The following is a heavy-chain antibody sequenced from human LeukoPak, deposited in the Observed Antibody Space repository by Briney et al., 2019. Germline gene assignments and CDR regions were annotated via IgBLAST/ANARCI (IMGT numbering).Heavy chain of an antibody. V-gene: IGHV1-69*05. Sequence: SVKVSCKASGGTFSSYAISWLRQAPGQGLEWMGGIIPIFGTANYAQKFQGRVTITTDESTSTAYMELSSLRSEDTAVYYCARDGWGRSSSSPYFDYWGQGTLVTVSS. CDR3: ARDGWGRSSSSPYFDY. CDR1: GGTFSSYA. D-gene: IGHD6-6*01. J-gene: IGHJ4*02. CDR2: IIPIFGTA.